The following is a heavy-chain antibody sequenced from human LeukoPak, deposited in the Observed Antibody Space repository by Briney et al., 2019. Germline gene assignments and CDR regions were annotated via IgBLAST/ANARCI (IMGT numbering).Heavy chain of an antibody. CDR1: GGTFSSYA. Sequence: SVKVSCKASGGTFSSYAISWVRQATGQGLEWMGGIIPIFGTANYAQKFQGRVTITADESTSTAYMELSSLRSEDTAVYYCARVGFGSGYNDYWGQGTLVTVSS. CDR3: ARVGFGSGYNDY. V-gene: IGHV1-69*13. J-gene: IGHJ4*02. D-gene: IGHD5-12*01. CDR2: IIPIFGTA.